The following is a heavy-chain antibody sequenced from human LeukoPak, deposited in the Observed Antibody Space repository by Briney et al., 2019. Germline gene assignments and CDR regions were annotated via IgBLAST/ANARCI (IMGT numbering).Heavy chain of an antibody. CDR1: GFTFSSYG. V-gene: IGHV3-33*01. D-gene: IGHD3-10*01. CDR3: ARGRDSGSFIIYY. J-gene: IGHJ4*02. CDR2: IWYDGSNK. Sequence: PGGSLRLSCAASGFTFSSYGMHWVRQGPGKGLEWVAVIWYDGSNKYYADSVKGRFTLSRDNSKNTVSLQMNSLGTEDTAVYYCARGRDSGSFIIYYWGQGTLVTVSS.